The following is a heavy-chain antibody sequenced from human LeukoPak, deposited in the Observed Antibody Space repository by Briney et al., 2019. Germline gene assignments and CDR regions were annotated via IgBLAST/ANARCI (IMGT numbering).Heavy chain of an antibody. CDR2: LSWNSGSI. D-gene: IGHD6-6*01. V-gene: IGHV3-9*03. Sequence: PGGSLRLSCAVSGFTFDDYAMHWVRQVPGKGLEWVLGLSWNSGSIGYADSVKGRFTISRDNAKNSLYLQMNSLRAEDMALYYCAKGPSSSSLDDAFDIWGQGTMVTVSS. CDR3: AKGPSSSSLDDAFDI. CDR1: GFTFDDYA. J-gene: IGHJ3*02.